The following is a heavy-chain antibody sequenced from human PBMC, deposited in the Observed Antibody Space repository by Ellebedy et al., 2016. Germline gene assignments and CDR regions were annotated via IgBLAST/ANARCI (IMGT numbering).Heavy chain of an antibody. CDR3: ARDPLVYDSSGYVFDY. Sequence: SETLSLTXTVSGGSISSGGYYWSWIRQHPGKGLEWIGYIYYSGSTYYNPSLKSRVTISVETSKNQFSLKLSSVTAADTAVYYCARDPLVYDSSGYVFDYWGQGTLVTVSS. D-gene: IGHD3-22*01. V-gene: IGHV4-31*03. CDR2: IYYSGST. CDR1: GGSISSGGYY. J-gene: IGHJ4*02.